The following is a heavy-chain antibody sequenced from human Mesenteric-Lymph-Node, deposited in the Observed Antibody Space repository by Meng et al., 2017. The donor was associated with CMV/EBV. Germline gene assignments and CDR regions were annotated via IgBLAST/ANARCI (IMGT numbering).Heavy chain of an antibody. CDR2: IKQDGSEK. Sequence: GGSLRLSCVVSGFSCSTYWMTWVRQAPGKGLEWVANIKQDGSEKYYVDSVRGRFTISRDNAKNSLYLQMNSLRAEDTAVYYCARGWSNSLDVWGQGTTVTVSS. J-gene: IGHJ6*02. CDR3: ARGWSNSLDV. CDR1: GFSCSTYW. D-gene: IGHD2-15*01. V-gene: IGHV3-7*01.